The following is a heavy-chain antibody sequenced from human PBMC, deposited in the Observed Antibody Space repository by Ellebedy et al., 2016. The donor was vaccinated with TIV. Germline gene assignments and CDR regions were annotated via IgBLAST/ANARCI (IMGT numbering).Heavy chain of an antibody. CDR3: ARARSSGWLHTPDY. Sequence: AASVKVSCKASGYTFTSYAMHWVRQAPGQRLEWMGWINAGNGNTKYSQKFQVRVTITRDTSASTAYMELSSLRSEDTAVYYCARARSSGWLHTPDYWGQGLLVTVSS. CDR2: INAGNGNT. V-gene: IGHV1-3*01. CDR1: GYTFTSYA. D-gene: IGHD6-19*01. J-gene: IGHJ4*02.